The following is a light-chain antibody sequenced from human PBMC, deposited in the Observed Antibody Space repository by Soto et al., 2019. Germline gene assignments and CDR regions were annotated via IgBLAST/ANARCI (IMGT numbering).Light chain of an antibody. Sequence: DIVLTQSPGALSLSPGDRATLSCGASQSVSSSYLAWYQQKPGQAPRLLIYGASTRATGIPDRFSGSGSGTDFTLTISRLEPEDFAVYYCQQYGSSPRTFGQGTKVEIK. V-gene: IGKV3-20*01. CDR2: GAS. J-gene: IGKJ1*01. CDR3: QQYGSSPRT. CDR1: QSVSSSY.